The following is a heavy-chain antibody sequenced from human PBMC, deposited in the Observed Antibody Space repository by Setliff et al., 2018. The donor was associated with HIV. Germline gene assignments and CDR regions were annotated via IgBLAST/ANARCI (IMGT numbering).Heavy chain of an antibody. CDR3: ARDRYSGSSTDY. J-gene: IGHJ4*02. D-gene: IGHD1-26*01. Sequence: SETLSLTCTVSGGSISSYYWSWIRQPPGKGLEWIAYIYYGVSTNYNPSLKSRVTISVDTSKNQFSLKLSSVTAADTAVYYCARDRYSGSSTDYWGQGTLVTVS. CDR2: IYYGVST. V-gene: IGHV4-59*13. CDR1: GGSISSYY.